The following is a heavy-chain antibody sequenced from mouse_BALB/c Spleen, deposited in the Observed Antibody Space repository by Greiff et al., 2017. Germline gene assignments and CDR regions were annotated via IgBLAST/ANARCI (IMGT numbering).Heavy chain of an antibody. CDR1: GFTFSSYT. D-gene: IGHD2-1*01. Sequence: VMFVESGEGLVQLGGSLILFCAASGFTFSSYTLSLVRQTPEKRLEWVAYISNGGGSTYYPDTVKGRFTISRDNAKNTLYLQMSSRKSEDTAMYYCARHGNYDAMDYWGQGTAVTVSS. CDR2: ISNGGGST. V-gene: IGHV5-12-2*01. CDR3: ARHGNYDAMDY. J-gene: IGHJ4*01.